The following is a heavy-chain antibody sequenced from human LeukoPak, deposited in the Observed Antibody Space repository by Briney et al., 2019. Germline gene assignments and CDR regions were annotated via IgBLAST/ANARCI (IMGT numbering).Heavy chain of an antibody. CDR2: INPNSGGT. Sequence: ASVKVSCKASGYTFTSYGISWVRQAPGQGLEWMGWINPNSGGTNYAQKFQGRVTMTRDTSISTAYMELSRLRSDDTAVYYCARDRGSLEQLWHNNWFDPWGQGTLVTVSS. CDR3: ARDRGSLEQLWHNNWFDP. D-gene: IGHD5-18*01. CDR1: GYTFTSYG. V-gene: IGHV1-2*02. J-gene: IGHJ5*02.